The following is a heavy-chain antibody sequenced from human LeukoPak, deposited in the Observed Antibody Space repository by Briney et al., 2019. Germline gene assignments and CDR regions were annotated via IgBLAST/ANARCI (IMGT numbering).Heavy chain of an antibody. Sequence: SVKVSCKASGGTFSSYAISWMRQAPGQGLEWMGGIIPIFGTANYAQKFQGRVTITADESTSTAYMELSSLRSEDTAVYYCARDSGFPHDPFDYWGQGTLVTVSS. J-gene: IGHJ4*02. V-gene: IGHV1-69*13. CDR3: ARDSGFPHDPFDY. CDR2: IIPIFGTA. CDR1: GGTFSSYA. D-gene: IGHD3-16*01.